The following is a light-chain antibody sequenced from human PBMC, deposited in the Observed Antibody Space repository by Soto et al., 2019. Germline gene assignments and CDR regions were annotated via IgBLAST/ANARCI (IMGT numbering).Light chain of an antibody. V-gene: IGKV1-9*01. CDR1: QDISTY. J-gene: IGKJ5*01. CDR3: QQYYTSPIT. Sequence: IQLTHSPSSLSVSVGQRVTITCRASQDISTYLAWYQQKPGKAPKLLIYTASTLQSGVPSRFSGSGSGTDFTLTISSLRAEDVAVYYCQQYYTSPITFGQGSRLEIK. CDR2: TAS.